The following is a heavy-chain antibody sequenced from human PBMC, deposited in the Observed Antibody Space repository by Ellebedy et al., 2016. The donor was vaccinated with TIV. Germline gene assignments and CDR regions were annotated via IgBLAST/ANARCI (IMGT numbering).Heavy chain of an antibody. CDR1: GGTFSSYA. J-gene: IGHJ2*01. D-gene: IGHD2-15*01. CDR2: IIPIFGTA. V-gene: IGHV1-69*13. Sequence: SVKVSXXASGGTFSSYAISWVRQAPGQGLEWMGGIIPIFGTANYAQKFQGRVTITADESTSTAYMELSSLRSEDTAVYYCAREYCSGGSCYYHWYFDLWGRGTLVTVSS. CDR3: AREYCSGGSCYYHWYFDL.